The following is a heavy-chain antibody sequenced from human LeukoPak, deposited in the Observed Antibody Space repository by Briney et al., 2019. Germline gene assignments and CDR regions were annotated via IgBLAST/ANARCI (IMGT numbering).Heavy chain of an antibody. CDR2: ISGSGGST. J-gene: IGHJ4*02. D-gene: IGHD4-17*01. Sequence: GGSLRLSCATSGFTFSSYAMSWVRQAPGKGLEWVSAISGSGGSTYYADSVKGRFTISRDNSKNTLYLQMNSLRAEDTAVYYCARDSDYGDYDYWGQGTLVTVSS. CDR3: ARDSDYGDYDY. CDR1: GFTFSSYA. V-gene: IGHV3-23*01.